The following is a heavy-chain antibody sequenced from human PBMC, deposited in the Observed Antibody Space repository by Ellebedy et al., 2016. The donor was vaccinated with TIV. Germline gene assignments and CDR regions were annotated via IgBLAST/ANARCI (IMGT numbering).Heavy chain of an antibody. CDR2: IWYDGTAK. V-gene: IGHV3-33*01. J-gene: IGHJ4*02. Sequence: GESLKISCAASEFTFSTYHMHWVRQAPGQGLEWVAVIWYDGTAKFYAESVKGRFTISRDNSQNTLYLEMNSLRADVTALYYCARELCGNGGSDFDYWGQGTLVTVSS. CDR3: ARELCGNGGSDFDY. CDR1: EFTFSTYH. D-gene: IGHD2-15*01.